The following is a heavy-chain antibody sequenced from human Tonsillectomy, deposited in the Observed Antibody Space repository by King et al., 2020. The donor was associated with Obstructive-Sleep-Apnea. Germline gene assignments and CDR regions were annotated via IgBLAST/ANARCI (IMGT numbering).Heavy chain of an antibody. Sequence: VQLQESGPGLVKPSETLSLTCTFSGCSISSYYWSCIRQPPGKGLEWRGYIHYSWSTNYNPSLKSRVTISVHTSKNQFSLKPSSVTAADTAVYYCARLIYGLGSYSYDYWGQGSLVTVSS. J-gene: IGHJ4*02. CDR3: ARLIYGLGSYSYDY. D-gene: IGHD3-10*01. V-gene: IGHV4-59*01. CDR2: IHYSWST. CDR1: GCSISSYY.